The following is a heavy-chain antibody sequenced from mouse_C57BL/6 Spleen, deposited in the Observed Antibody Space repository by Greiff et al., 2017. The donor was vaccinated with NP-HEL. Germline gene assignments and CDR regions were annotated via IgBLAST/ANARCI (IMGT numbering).Heavy chain of an antibody. Sequence: VESGGGLVKPGGSLKLSCAASGFTFSDYGMHWVRQAPEKGLEWVAYISSGSSTIYYADTVKGRFTISRDNAKNTLFLQMTSLRSEDTAMYYCAKDGTAWFAYWGQGTLVTVSA. D-gene: IGHD4-1*01. CDR2: ISSGSSTI. V-gene: IGHV5-17*01. CDR1: GFTFSDYG. J-gene: IGHJ3*01. CDR3: AKDGTAWFAY.